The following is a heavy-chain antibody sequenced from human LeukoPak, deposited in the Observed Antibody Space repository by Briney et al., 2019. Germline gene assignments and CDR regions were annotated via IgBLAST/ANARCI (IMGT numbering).Heavy chain of an antibody. Sequence: GGSLRLSCAASGFIFTDYWMNCVRQAPGEGLEWVAMIKYDGIDTQYLDSVKGRFTISRDNSKNTLYLQMNSLRAEDTAVYYCAKGARGTMIVVVTGLFDYWGQGTLVTVSS. CDR3: AKGARGTMIVVVTGLFDY. CDR1: GFIFTDYW. J-gene: IGHJ4*02. CDR2: IKYDGIDT. D-gene: IGHD3-22*01. V-gene: IGHV3-7*03.